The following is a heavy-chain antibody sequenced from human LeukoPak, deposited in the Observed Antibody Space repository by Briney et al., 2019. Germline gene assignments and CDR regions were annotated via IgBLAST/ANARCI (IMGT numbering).Heavy chain of an antibody. CDR1: GGTFSSYA. V-gene: IGHV1-18*01. D-gene: IGHD3-10*01. CDR3: ARSWGSGSYFDY. Sequence: ASVKVSCKASGGTFSSYAISWVRQAPGQGLEWMGWISAYNGNTNYAQKLQGRVTMTTDTSTSTAYMELRSLRSDDTAVYYCARSWGSGSYFDYWGQGTLVTVSS. J-gene: IGHJ4*02. CDR2: ISAYNGNT.